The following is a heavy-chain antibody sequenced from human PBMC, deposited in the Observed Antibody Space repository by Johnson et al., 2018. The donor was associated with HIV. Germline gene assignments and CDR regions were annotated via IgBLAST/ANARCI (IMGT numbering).Heavy chain of an antibody. CDR2: INSDGSST. CDR3: AREGYSYGYDAFDI. J-gene: IGHJ3*02. D-gene: IGHD5-18*01. CDR1: GFTFSSYW. Sequence: VQLVESGGGLVQPGGSLRLSCAASGFTFSSYWMHWVRQAPGKGLVWVSRINSDGSSTSYADSVKGRFNNSRDNAKNTLYLQMNSLRAEDTAVYYCAREGYSYGYDAFDIWGQGTMVTVSS. V-gene: IGHV3-74*01.